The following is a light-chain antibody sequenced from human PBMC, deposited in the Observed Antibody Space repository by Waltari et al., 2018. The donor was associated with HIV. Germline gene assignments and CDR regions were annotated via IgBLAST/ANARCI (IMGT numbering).Light chain of an antibody. CDR2: EVS. J-gene: IGLJ1*01. Sequence: QSALTQPASVSGSPGQSITISCTGTSSDVGNYNVVSWYQQHPGKAPKLMIYEVSKRPSGVSTRFSGTKSGSTASLTISGLQAEEEADYYCCSYAGSSTHVFGTGTKVTVL. V-gene: IGLV2-23*02. CDR3: CSYAGSSTHV. CDR1: SSDVGNYNV.